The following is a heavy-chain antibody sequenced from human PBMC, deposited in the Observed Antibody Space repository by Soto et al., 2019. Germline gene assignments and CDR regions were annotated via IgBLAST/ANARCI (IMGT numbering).Heavy chain of an antibody. Sequence: SETLSLTCTVSSGSISVTDVFWGWVRQPPGKGLEWIGNVDYSGTAYFSPSLATRVTFHVDTSKNQFSLTLYSVTAADTAVYYCARITGRHLDYRGQGSLVTVSS. V-gene: IGHV4-39*01. J-gene: IGHJ4*02. CDR2: VDYSGTA. D-gene: IGHD1-20*01. CDR3: ARITGRHLDY. CDR1: SGSISVTDVF.